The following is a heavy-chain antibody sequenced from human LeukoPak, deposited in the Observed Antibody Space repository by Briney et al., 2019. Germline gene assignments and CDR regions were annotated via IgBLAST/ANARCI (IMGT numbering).Heavy chain of an antibody. Sequence: GESLKISCKGSGYSFTSYWICWVRQMPGNRLECMGIIYPGDSNIRYTPSFQGQVTITASKSISTAYLQWSSLKASDTAMYYCAREAYGSGNPLDYWGQGTLVTVSS. CDR1: GYSFTSYW. J-gene: IGHJ4*02. CDR2: IYPGDSNI. D-gene: IGHD3-10*01. CDR3: AREAYGSGNPLDY. V-gene: IGHV5-51*01.